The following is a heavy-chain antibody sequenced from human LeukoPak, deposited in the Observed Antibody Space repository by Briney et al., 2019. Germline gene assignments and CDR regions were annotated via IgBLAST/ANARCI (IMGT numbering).Heavy chain of an antibody. D-gene: IGHD5-18*01. CDR2: ISYSGST. J-gene: IGHJ4*02. Sequence: SETLSLTCTVYGGSTSSGGYYCSWIRQHPGKGLEWIGHISYSGSTYYNPSLNSRVTISVGTSKSQFSLKLSSVTAADTAVYYCARVRGYSYGELDSWGQGTLVTVSS. CDR1: GGSTSSGGYY. CDR3: ARVRGYSYGELDS. V-gene: IGHV4-31*03.